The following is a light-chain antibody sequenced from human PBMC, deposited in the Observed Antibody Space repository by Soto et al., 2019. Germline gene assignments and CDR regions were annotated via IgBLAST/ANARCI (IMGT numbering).Light chain of an antibody. CDR3: QSYDSSLSGSVV. J-gene: IGLJ2*01. Sequence: QSVLTQPPSVSGAPGQRVTISCTGSSSNIGACYDVPWYQQLPGTAPKLLIYGNSNRPSGVPDRFSGSKSGTSASLAITGLQAEDEADYYCQSYDSSLSGSVVFGGGTKLTVL. V-gene: IGLV1-40*01. CDR2: GNS. CDR1: SSNIGACYD.